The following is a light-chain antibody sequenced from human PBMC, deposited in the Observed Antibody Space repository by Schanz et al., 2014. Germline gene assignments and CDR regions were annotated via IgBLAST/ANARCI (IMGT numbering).Light chain of an antibody. CDR1: SSDVGGYNY. CDR2: EVS. CDR3: AAWDDSLDGWA. V-gene: IGLV2-8*01. J-gene: IGLJ3*02. Sequence: QSALTQPPSASGSPGQSVTISCTGTSSDVGGYNYVSWYQQHPGKAPKLMISEVSKRPSGVPDRFSGSKSGNTASLTVSGLQAEDEADYYCAAWDDSLDGWAFGGGTKLTVL.